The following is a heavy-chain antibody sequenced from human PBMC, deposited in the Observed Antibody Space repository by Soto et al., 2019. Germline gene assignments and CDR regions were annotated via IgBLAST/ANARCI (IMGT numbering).Heavy chain of an antibody. CDR1: GGFISSSSYY. Sequence: SETLSLTCTVSGGFISSSSYYWGWIRQPPGKGLEWIGSINYSGSTYYNPSLKSRVTISVDTSKNHFSLKLSSVTAADTAVYYCARHLVDWSNAGVDYFDYWGQGTLVTVSS. D-gene: IGHD3-9*01. J-gene: IGHJ4*02. CDR3: ARHLVDWSNAGVDYFDY. CDR2: INYSGST. V-gene: IGHV4-39*01.